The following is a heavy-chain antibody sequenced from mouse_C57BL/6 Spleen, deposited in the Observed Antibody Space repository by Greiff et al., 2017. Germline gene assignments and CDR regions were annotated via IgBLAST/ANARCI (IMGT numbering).Heavy chain of an antibody. CDR2: ISSGGSYT. Sequence: EVKLVESGGDLVKPGGSLKLSCAASGFTFSSYGMSWVRQTPDKRLEWVATISSGGSYTYYPDSVKGRFTISRDKAKNTLYLQMSSLKSKDTAMYYCARQGNYVHYDAMDYWGQGTSVTVSS. CDR1: GFTFSSYG. CDR3: ARQGNYVHYDAMDY. V-gene: IGHV5-6*01. D-gene: IGHD2-1*01. J-gene: IGHJ4*01.